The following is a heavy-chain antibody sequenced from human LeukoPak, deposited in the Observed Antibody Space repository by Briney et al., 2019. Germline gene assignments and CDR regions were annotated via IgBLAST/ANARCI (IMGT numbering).Heavy chain of an antibody. CDR3: ARGLAPAANYYMDV. D-gene: IGHD2-2*01. CDR1: GGSITSYY. V-gene: IGHV4-59*01. CDR2: IYYSGST. Sequence: PSETLSLTCTVSGGSITSYYWSWIRQPPGKGLEWIWYIYYSGSTNYNPSLKSRATISVDTSKNQFSLKLSSVTAADTAVYYCARGLAPAANYYMDVWGKGTTVTVSS. J-gene: IGHJ6*03.